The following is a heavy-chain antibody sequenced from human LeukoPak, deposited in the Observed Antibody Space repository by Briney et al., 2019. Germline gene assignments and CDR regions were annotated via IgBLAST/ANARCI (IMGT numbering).Heavy chain of an antibody. Sequence: GASVKVSCKASGYTFTDFYIHWVRQAPGQGLEYMGWINPNSGGTNYAQKFQGRVTMTRDTSISTAYMELSNLRSDDTAVYFCARGMNFWSGYPSDHYMDVWGKGTTVTVSS. J-gene: IGHJ6*03. V-gene: IGHV1-2*02. D-gene: IGHD3-3*01. CDR2: INPNSGGT. CDR3: ARGMNFWSGYPSDHYMDV. CDR1: GYTFTDFY.